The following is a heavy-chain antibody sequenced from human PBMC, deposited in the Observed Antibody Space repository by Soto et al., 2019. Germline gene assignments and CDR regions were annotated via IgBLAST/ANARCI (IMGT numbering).Heavy chain of an antibody. D-gene: IGHD2-2*01. J-gene: IGHJ4*02. CDR2: ISGSGGST. V-gene: IGHV3-23*01. CDR1: GFTFSSYA. CDR3: AKDGDIVVVPACVKDY. Sequence: GGSLRLSCAASGFTFSSYAMSWVRQAPGKGLEWVSAISGSGGSTYYADSVKGRFTISRDNSKNTLYLQMNSLRAEDTAVYYCAKDGDIVVVPACVKDYWGQGALVTVSS.